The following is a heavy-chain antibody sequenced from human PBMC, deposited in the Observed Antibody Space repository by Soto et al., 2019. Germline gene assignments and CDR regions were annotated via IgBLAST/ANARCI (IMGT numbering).Heavy chain of an antibody. CDR2: SSPRGDTI. V-gene: IGHV3-48*02. CDR3: AKGPHTNVGWPYYFES. D-gene: IGHD6-19*01. J-gene: IGHJ4*02. Sequence: GGSLRLSCVASGFSLANYPMNWVRRTPGKGLEWISYSSPRGDTIYYADSVEGRFTISRDNARNSLSLHMSSLRDEDSALYYCAKGPHTNVGWPYYFESWGQGVPVTVSS. CDR1: GFSLANYP.